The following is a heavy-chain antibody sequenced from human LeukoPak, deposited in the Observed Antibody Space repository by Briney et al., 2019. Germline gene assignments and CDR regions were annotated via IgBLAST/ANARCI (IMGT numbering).Heavy chain of an antibody. Sequence: ASVKVSCTASGYSFNDYGISWVRQAPGQGLEWMGWIGTHTGNTKYAENLQGRVTLTTDTSMNTAYMELRSLRSDDTAVYYCARDYFASGSSYVWFDPWGQGTLVTVSS. D-gene: IGHD3-22*01. V-gene: IGHV1-18*01. CDR2: IGTHTGNT. J-gene: IGHJ5*02. CDR1: GYSFNDYG. CDR3: ARDYFASGSSYVWFDP.